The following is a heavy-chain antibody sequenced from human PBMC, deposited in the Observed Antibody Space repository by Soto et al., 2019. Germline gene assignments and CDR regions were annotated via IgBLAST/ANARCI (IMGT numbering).Heavy chain of an antibody. Sequence: QAHLAQSGAEVKKPGSSVTVSCKASGGTFNSYGISWVRQAPGHGLDWMGVIIPLYGTVNYAQKFQGRVSITAYKSTSTAYMNLKSLRSDATAVFYWAREMVIRGGITSHFGLWGQGTQVTVSS. D-gene: IGHD3-10*01. J-gene: IGHJ4*02. CDR2: IIPLYGTV. CDR1: GGTFNSYG. CDR3: AREMVIRGGITSHFGL. V-gene: IGHV1-69*06.